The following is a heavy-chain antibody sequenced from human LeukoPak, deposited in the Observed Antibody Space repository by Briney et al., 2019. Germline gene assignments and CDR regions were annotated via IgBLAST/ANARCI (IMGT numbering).Heavy chain of an antibody. D-gene: IGHD2-15*01. V-gene: IGHV1-24*01. CDR3: ATDRAGGYLFDY. J-gene: IGHJ4*02. CDR1: GYTLTELS. Sequence: ASVKVSCKVSGYTLTELSMHWVRQAPGKGLEWMGGFDPEDSETIYAQKFQGRVTMTEDTSTDTAYMELSSLRSEDTAVYYCATDRAGGYLFDYWGQGTLVTVSS. CDR2: FDPEDSET.